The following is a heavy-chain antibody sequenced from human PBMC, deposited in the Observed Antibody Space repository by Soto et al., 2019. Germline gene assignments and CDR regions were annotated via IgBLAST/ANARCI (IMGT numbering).Heavy chain of an antibody. CDR3: ARGALVYYDSSGYYSGAAFDI. CDR1: GYTFTSYG. J-gene: IGHJ3*02. Sequence: QVQLVQSGAEVKKPGASVKVSCKASGYTFTSYGISWVRQAPGQGLEWMGRISAYNGNTNNAQKLQGRATMTTDTSTSTAYTELRSLRSDDTAVYYCARGALVYYDSSGYYSGAAFDIWGQGTMVTVSS. V-gene: IGHV1-18*01. D-gene: IGHD3-22*01. CDR2: ISAYNGNT.